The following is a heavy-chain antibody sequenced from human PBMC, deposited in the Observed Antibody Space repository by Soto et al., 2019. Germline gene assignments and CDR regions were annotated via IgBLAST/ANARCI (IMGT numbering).Heavy chain of an antibody. Sequence: RGESLKISCKGSGYSFTSYWIGWVRQMPGKGLEWMGIIYPGDSDTRYSPSFQGQVTISADKSISTAYLQWSSLKASDTAMYYCARPPRSGYDLSAFDIWGQGTMVTVSS. J-gene: IGHJ3*02. CDR1: GYSFTSYW. CDR2: IYPGDSDT. CDR3: ARPPRSGYDLSAFDI. D-gene: IGHD3-3*01. V-gene: IGHV5-51*01.